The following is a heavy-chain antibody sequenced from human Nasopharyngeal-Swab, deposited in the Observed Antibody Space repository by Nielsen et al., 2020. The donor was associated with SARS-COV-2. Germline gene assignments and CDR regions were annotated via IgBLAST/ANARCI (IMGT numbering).Heavy chain of an antibody. CDR3: ARGPGDGMDV. D-gene: IGHD3-10*01. V-gene: IGHV3-30-3*01. CDR2: ISYDGSNK. J-gene: IGHJ6*02. Sequence: WIGKSPGKGLEWVAVISYDGSNKYYADSVKGRFTISRDNSKNTLYLQMNSLRAEDTAVYYCARGPGDGMDVWGQGTTVPGSS.